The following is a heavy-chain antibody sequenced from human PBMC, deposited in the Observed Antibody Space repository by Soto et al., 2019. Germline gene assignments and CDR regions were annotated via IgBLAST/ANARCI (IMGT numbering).Heavy chain of an antibody. V-gene: IGHV3-11*01. CDR3: AREVAPAPQGY. J-gene: IGHJ4*02. Sequence: QVQLVESGGGLVKPGGSLRLSCAASGFTFSDYYMTWIRQAPGTGLEWVSYISAGGSSTYYADSVKGRFTISRDNAKNSLYLQMSSLRADDTAVSYCAREVAPAPQGYWGQGTLVTVSS. CDR1: GFTFSDYY. D-gene: IGHD5-12*01. CDR2: ISAGGSST.